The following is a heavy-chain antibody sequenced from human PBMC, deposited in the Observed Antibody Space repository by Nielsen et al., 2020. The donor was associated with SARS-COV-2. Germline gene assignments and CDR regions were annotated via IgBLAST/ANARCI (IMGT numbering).Heavy chain of an antibody. V-gene: IGHV3-74*03. CDR2: INPDESKT. Sequence: GESLKISCAASGFIFSNYRMHWVRQAPGQGLVWVSHINPDESKTTYADSVKGRFTISRDNAKNTLYLQMNSLRAEDTAVYYCARLWDDGYYFDTGPYDYWGQGTLVNVSS. J-gene: IGHJ4*02. CDR3: ARLWDDGYYFDTGPYDY. D-gene: IGHD3-22*01. CDR1: GFIFSNYR.